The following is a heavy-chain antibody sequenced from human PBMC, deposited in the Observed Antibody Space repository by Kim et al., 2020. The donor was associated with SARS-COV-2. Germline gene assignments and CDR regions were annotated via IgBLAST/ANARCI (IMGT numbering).Heavy chain of an antibody. V-gene: IGHV1-69*13. J-gene: IGHJ6*02. CDR1: GGTFSSYA. Sequence: SVKVSCKASGGTFSSYAISWVRQAPGQGLEWMGGIIPIFGTANYAQKFQGRVTITADESTSTAYMELSSLRSEDTAVYYCARDAPSGSYVYYGMDVWGQGTTVTVSS. CDR3: ARDAPSGSYVYYGMDV. CDR2: IIPIFGTA. D-gene: IGHD1-26*01.